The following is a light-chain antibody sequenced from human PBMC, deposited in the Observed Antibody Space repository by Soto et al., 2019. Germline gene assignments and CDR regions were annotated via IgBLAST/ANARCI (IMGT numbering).Light chain of an antibody. CDR1: QSISSW. CDR3: QQHNTRPIT. CDR2: DGS. V-gene: IGKV1-5*01. J-gene: IGKJ5*01. Sequence: DIQITHSPSTLSASVGDRVTITCRASQSISSWLAWYQQKPGKAPKLLIYDGSSFESGVPSRFSGSGSGTDFTLTISSLEPEDFAVYSCQQHNTRPITFAQGTRLDIK.